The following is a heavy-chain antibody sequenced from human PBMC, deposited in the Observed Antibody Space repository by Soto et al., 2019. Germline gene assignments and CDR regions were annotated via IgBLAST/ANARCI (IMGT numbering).Heavy chain of an antibody. CDR3: ARHAQRDGV. J-gene: IGHJ6*02. CDR2: IIPIFGTA. CDR1: GGTCSSWS. Sequence: ASVRLSGKAAGGTCSSWSISWVRQTPGQGLEWMGGIIPIFGTANYAQKFQGRVTITADESTSTAYMELSSLRSEDTAVYYCARHAQRDGVWGQGTTVTVSS. D-gene: IGHD1-1*01. V-gene: IGHV1-69*13.